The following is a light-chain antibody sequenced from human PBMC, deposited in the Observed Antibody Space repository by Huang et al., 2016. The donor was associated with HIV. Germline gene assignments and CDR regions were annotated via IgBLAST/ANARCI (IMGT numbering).Light chain of an antibody. CDR2: ASS. Sequence: EIVMTQSPATLSVSPGQRVTLSCRANRSVSTNLAWYQQRHGQAPRLLIYASSTRAPGIPSRFSGSGSGTDFSLTISSLQSEDFALYYCHQYNNWLLSFGGGTRV. J-gene: IGKJ4*01. V-gene: IGKV3-15*01. CDR3: HQYNNWLLS. CDR1: RSVSTN.